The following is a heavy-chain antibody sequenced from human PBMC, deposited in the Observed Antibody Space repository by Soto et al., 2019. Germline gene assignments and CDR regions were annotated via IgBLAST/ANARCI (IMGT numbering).Heavy chain of an antibody. J-gene: IGHJ5*02. CDR3: ARNSYCSGGSCCWEFGCFGP. Sequence: GASVKVSCKASGYTFTSYGISWVRQAPGQGLEWMGWISAYNGNTNYAQKLQGRVTMTTDTSTSTAYMELRSLRSDDTAVYYCARNSYCSGGSCCWEFGCFGPWGQGTLVTVSS. CDR2: ISAYNGNT. CDR1: GYTFTSYG. V-gene: IGHV1-18*01. D-gene: IGHD2-15*01.